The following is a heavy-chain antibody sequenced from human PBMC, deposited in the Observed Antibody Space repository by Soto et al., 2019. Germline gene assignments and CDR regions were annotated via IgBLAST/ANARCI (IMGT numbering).Heavy chain of an antibody. CDR3: ARGCETVGATTAFAY. CDR2: INPIFETA. V-gene: IGHV1-69*06. Sequence: QVQLVQSGAEMKKPGSSVKVSCKASGGTFSKYAIDWVRQAPGRGLEWMGGINPIFETATYAQKFQGRVTITADKSTTTVYMEVSGLRFDDTAVYYCARGCETVGATTAFAYWGQGALVTVSS. J-gene: IGHJ4*02. CDR1: GGTFSKYA. D-gene: IGHD1-26*01.